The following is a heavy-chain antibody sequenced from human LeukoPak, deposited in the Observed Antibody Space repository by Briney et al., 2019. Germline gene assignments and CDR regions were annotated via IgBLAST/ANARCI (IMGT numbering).Heavy chain of an antibody. D-gene: IGHD3-16*01. J-gene: IGHJ4*02. CDR2: IYYSGSS. V-gene: IGHV4-59*01. CDR3: TRGAGWLIDY. CDR1: GASISSSY. Sequence: SETLSLTCTVSGASISSSYWSWIRQPPGKGLEWIGYIYYSGSSSYNPSLKSRVTISADTSKNHFSLKLNSVTTADTAVYYCTRGAGWLIDYWGQGLLVTVSS.